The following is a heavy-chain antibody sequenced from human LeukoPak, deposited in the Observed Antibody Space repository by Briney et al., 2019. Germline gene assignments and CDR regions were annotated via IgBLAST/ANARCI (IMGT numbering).Heavy chain of an antibody. J-gene: IGHJ4*02. V-gene: IGHV4-34*01. CDR1: GGSFSGYY. CDR2: INHSGST. Sequence: SETLSLTCAVYGGSFSGYYWSWIRQPPGKGLEWIGEINHSGSTNYNPSLKSRVTISVDTSKNQFSLKLSSVTAADTAVYYCARSRYSSGWYGYWGQGTLVTVSS. CDR3: ARSRYSSGWYGY. D-gene: IGHD6-19*01.